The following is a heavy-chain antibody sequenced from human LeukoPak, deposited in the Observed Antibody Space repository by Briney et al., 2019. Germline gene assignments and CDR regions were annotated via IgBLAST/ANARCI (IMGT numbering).Heavy chain of an antibody. CDR2: INPDSGVT. V-gene: IGHV1-2*02. CDR1: GYTFIGYY. J-gene: IGHJ4*02. CDR3: ARKKVDVVSTYDY. D-gene: IGHD5/OR15-5a*01. Sequence: ASVKVSCKASGYTFIGYYIHWVRQAPGQGLEWMGWINPDSGVTSSAQRFQGRVTMTRDTSISTDYMELSSLTSDDTAVYYCARKKVDVVSTYDYWGQGTLVTVSS.